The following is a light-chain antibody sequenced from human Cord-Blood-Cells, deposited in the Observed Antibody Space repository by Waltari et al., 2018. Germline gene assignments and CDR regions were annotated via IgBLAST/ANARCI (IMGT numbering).Light chain of an antibody. CDR2: GAS. Sequence: EIVLTQSPGTLPLSPGERATLACRASQSGSSSYLAWYQQKPGQAPRLLIYGASSRATGIPDRFSGSGSGTDFTLTISRLEPEDFAVYYCQQYGSSPPLTFGGGTKVEIK. CDR1: QSGSSSY. CDR3: QQYGSSPPLT. V-gene: IGKV3-20*01. J-gene: IGKJ4*01.